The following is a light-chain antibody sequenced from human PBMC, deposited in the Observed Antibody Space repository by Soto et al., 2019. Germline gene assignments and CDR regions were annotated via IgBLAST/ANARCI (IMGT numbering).Light chain of an antibody. Sequence: QSVLAQPASVSGSPGQSITISCTGTSSDVGSFNYVSWYQQVPGKAPKLLIFEVSNRPSGVSNRFSGSKSGNTASLTISGLQAEDEADYYCKSRTDSVTYVFGTGTKLTV. V-gene: IGLV2-14*01. J-gene: IGLJ1*01. CDR2: EVS. CDR1: SSDVGSFNY. CDR3: KSRTDSVTYV.